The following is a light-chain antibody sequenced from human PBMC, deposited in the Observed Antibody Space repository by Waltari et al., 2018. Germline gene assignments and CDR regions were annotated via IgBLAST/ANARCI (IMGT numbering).Light chain of an antibody. CDR2: EDS. Sequence: QSVLTQLPSVSAAPGQRVTISCSGGSSNIGNTYVSCYRQFPGTAPKLLIYEDSERPSGIPGRFSGSKSGTSATLDITGLQAGDEADYYCGTWDSSLSGAVFGGGTHLTVL. V-gene: IGLV1-51*02. J-gene: IGLJ7*01. CDR1: SSNIGNTY. CDR3: GTWDSSLSGAV.